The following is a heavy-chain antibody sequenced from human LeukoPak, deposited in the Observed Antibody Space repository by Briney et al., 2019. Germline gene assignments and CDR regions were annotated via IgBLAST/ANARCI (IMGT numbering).Heavy chain of an antibody. CDR1: GYTFTGYY. D-gene: IGHD3-10*01. V-gene: IGHV1-8*02. CDR2: MNPNSGNT. CDR3: AREGQYGSGSYFED. J-gene: IGHJ4*02. Sequence: ASVKVSCKASGYTFTGYYMHWVRQAPGQGLEWMGWMNPNSGNTGYAQKFQGRVTMTRNTSISTAYMELSSLRSEDTAVYYCAREGQYGSGSYFEDWGQGTLVTVSS.